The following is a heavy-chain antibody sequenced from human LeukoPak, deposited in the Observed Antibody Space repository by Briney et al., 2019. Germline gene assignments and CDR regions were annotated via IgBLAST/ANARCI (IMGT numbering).Heavy chain of an antibody. V-gene: IGHV4-34*01. CDR3: AMVLWQSARPGP. J-gene: IGHJ5*02. Sequence: PSETLSLTCAVYGGSLINYYWSWIRQSPGKGLEWIGDTDHSGGTSYNPALRSRVTMSIDPSRNQFYLKINSVSASDTAVYYCAMVLWQSARPGPWDQGSLVTVSS. D-gene: IGHD2/OR15-2a*01. CDR2: TDHSGGT. CDR1: GGSLINYY.